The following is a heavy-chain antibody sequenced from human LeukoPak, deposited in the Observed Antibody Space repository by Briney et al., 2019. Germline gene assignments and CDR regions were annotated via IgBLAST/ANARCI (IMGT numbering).Heavy chain of an antibody. CDR2: IYYSGST. V-gene: IGHV4-39*07. CDR1: GGSISSSSYY. CDR3: ARGRSGSGWFDI. D-gene: IGHD6-19*01. Sequence: SETLSLTCTVSGGSISSSSYYWGWIRQPPGKGLEWIGSIYYSGSTYYNPSLKSRVTISVDTSKNQFSLKLSSMTAADTAVYYCARGRSGSGWFDIWGQGTMVTVSS. J-gene: IGHJ3*02.